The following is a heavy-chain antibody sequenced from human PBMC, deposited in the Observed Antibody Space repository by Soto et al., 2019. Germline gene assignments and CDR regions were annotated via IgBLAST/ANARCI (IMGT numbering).Heavy chain of an antibody. J-gene: IGHJ4*02. V-gene: IGHV3-7*03. CDR3: SRENWFQDY. Sequence: DVQLVESGGGLVQPGGSLRLSCAASGFTFSTYCMTWVRQAPGKGLEWVASIKNDGSEQYYVDSVKGRFTISRDNAKNSLYLQLNSLRAGDTALYYCSRENWFQDYWGQGTRVTVSS. CDR2: IKNDGSEQ. CDR1: GFTFSTYC. D-gene: IGHD3-10*01.